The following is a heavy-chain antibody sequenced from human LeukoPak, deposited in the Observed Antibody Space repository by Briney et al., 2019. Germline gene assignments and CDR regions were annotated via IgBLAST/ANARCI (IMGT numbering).Heavy chain of an antibody. D-gene: IGHD3-10*01. CDR1: GYSISSGYY. CDR3: ARSYGSGNYYDAFDL. Sequence: PSETLSPTCAVSGYSISSGYYWVWIRQPPGEGLEWIGSIYHSGSTYYNPSLKSRVTKSVDTSKNQFSLKLSSVTAADTAVYYCARSYGSGNYYDAFDLWGQGTVVTVSS. CDR2: IYHSGST. V-gene: IGHV4-38-2*01. J-gene: IGHJ3*01.